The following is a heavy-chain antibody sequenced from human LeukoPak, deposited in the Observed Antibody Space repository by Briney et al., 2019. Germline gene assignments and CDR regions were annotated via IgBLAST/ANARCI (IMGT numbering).Heavy chain of an antibody. J-gene: IGHJ4*02. D-gene: IGHD3-22*01. CDR3: ARVGLYYYDSSGYRDC. V-gene: IGHV3-66*01. CDR1: GFTVSSNY. Sequence: PGGSLRLSCAASGFTVSSNYMSWVRQAPGKGLEWVSVIYSGGSTYYADSVKGRFTISRDNSKNTLYLQMNSLRAEDTAVYYCARVGLYYYDSSGYRDCWGQGTLVTVSS. CDR2: IYSGGST.